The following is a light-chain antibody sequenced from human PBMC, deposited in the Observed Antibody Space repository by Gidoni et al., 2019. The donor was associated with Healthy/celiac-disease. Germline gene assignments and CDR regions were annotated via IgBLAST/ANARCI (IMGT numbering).Light chain of an antibody. CDR2: SNN. Sequence: QSVMTQPPSASGTPGHRVPISCSGSSSNIGSNDVNWYQQIAGTAPKHLIYSNNLRPSGVPDRFFGSKSGTSASLAISGVQSEDEADYYCAAWDDSLNAWVFGGGTKVTAL. J-gene: IGLJ3*02. CDR3: AAWDDSLNAWV. CDR1: SSNIGSND. V-gene: IGLV1-44*01.